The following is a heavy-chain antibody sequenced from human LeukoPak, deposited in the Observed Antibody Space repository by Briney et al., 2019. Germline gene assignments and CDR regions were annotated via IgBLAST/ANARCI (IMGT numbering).Heavy chain of an antibody. Sequence: ASGKASCKASGYTLTRYYMHWVRQAPGQRVEGRGWINPNSGGGKYAQKFQGRVTMTRDTSISPAYMELSRLRSDDTAVYYCARERMQDCSSTSCYTQAYYYMDVLGKGTTVTVSS. J-gene: IGHJ6*03. CDR1: GYTLTRYY. D-gene: IGHD2-2*02. CDR2: INPNSGGG. CDR3: ARERMQDCSSTSCYTQAYYYMDV. V-gene: IGHV1-2*02.